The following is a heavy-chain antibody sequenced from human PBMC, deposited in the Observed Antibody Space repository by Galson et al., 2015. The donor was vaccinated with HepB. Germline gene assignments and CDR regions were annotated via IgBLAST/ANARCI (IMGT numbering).Heavy chain of an antibody. Sequence: SLRLSCAASGFTFSRSWMTWVRQTPGKGLEWVANVNQDESQKNYVDPVKGRFTISRDNAKNSLYLQMNSLRDEDTAMYYCARGHYGMDVWGQGTTVTVSS. CDR1: GFTFSRSW. CDR2: VNQDESQK. CDR3: ARGHYGMDV. V-gene: IGHV3-7*03. J-gene: IGHJ6*02.